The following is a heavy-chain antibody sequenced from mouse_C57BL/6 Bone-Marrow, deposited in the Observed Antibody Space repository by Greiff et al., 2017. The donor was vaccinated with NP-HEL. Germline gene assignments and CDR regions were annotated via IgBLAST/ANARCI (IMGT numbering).Heavy chain of an antibody. V-gene: IGHV1-26*01. J-gene: IGHJ3*01. CDR1: GYTFTDYY. D-gene: IGHD1-1*01. CDR3: ARHYYGSSYWFAY. Sequence: EVQLQQSGPELVKPGASVKISCKASGYTFTDYYMNWVKQSHGKSLEWIGDINPNNGGTSYNQKFKGKAKLTVDKSSSTAYMELRSLTSEDSAVYYCARHYYGSSYWFAYWGQGTLVTVSA. CDR2: INPNNGGT.